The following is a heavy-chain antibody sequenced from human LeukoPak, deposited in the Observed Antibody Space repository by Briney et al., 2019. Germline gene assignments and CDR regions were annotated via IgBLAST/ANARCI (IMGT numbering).Heavy chain of an antibody. CDR3: ARLSRGAGAAKTFDY. CDR1: GGSFSGYY. CDR2: INHSGST. D-gene: IGHD6-13*01. Sequence: SETLSLTCAVYGGSFSGYYWSWIRQPPGKGLEWIGEINHSGSTNYNPSLKSRVTIPVDTSKNQFSLKLSSVTAADTAAYYCARLSRGAGAAKTFDYWGQGILVTVSS. J-gene: IGHJ4*02. V-gene: IGHV4-34*01.